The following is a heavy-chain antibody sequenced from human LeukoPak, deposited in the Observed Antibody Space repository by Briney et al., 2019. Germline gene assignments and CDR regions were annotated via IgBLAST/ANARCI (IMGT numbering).Heavy chain of an antibody. V-gene: IGHV3-23*01. CDR2: ISGSGGNT. CDR3: ANIYGDYGGDY. J-gene: IGHJ4*02. CDR1: GLTFSSYA. D-gene: IGHD4-17*01. Sequence: GGSLRLSCAASGLTFSSYAMSWVRQAPGKGLEWVSAISGSGGNTYYADSVKGRFTISRDNSKNTLYLQMNSLRAEDTAVYYCANIYGDYGGDYWGQGTLVTVSS.